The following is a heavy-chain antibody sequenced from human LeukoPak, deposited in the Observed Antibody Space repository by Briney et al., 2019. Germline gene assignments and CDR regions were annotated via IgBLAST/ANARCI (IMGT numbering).Heavy chain of an antibody. CDR2: VRDSGSTT. CDR1: GFTFSSYA. D-gene: IGHD1-26*01. V-gene: IGHV3-23*01. CDR3: ARGGVWELEDY. J-gene: IGHJ4*02. Sequence: GGSLRLSCAASGFTFSSYAMSWVRQVPGKGLEWVSAVRDSGSTTYCADSVKGRFTISRDNSKNTLYLQMNSLRVEDTAIYYCARGGVWELEDYWGQGTLVNVSS.